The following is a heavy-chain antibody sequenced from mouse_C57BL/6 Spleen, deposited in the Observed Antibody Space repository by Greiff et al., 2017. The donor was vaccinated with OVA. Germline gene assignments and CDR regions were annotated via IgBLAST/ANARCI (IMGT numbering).Heavy chain of an antibody. V-gene: IGHV1-82*01. CDR3: ARRILDVYWYFDV. CDR1: GYAFSSSW. Sequence: QVQLQQSGPELVKPGASVKISCKASGYAFSSSWMNWVKQRPGKGLEWIGRIYPGDGDTNYNGKFKGKATLTADKSSSTAYMQLSSLTSEDSAVYFCARRILDVYWYFDVWGTGTTVTVSS. D-gene: IGHD2-3*01. J-gene: IGHJ1*03. CDR2: IYPGDGDT.